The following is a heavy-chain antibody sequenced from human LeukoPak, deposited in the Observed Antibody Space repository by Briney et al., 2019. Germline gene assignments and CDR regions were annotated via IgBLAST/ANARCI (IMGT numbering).Heavy chain of an antibody. CDR2: IYTGGST. CDR1: GFIVSGNY. CDR3: ARRKLLWGGMDV. Sequence: PGGSLRLSCAASGFIVSGNYMSWVCQAPGKGLEWVSVIYTGGSTYYADSVKGRFTISRDNSKNTLYLQMNSLRAEDTAVYYCARRKLLWGGMDVWGQGTTVTVSS. D-gene: IGHD3-10*01. V-gene: IGHV3-53*01. J-gene: IGHJ6*02.